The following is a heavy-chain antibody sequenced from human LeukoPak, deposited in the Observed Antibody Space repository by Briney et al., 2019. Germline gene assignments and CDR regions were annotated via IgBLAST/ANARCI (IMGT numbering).Heavy chain of an antibody. V-gene: IGHV3-30-3*01. CDR3: ARDLQQLVRYFDY. D-gene: IGHD6-13*01. CDR2: ISYDGSNK. Sequence: GGSLRLSCAASGFTFSSYAIHWVRQAPGKGLEWVAVISYDGSNKYYADSVKGRFTISRDNSKNTLYLQMNSLRAEDTAVYYCARDLQQLVRYFDYWGQGTLVTVSS. J-gene: IGHJ4*02. CDR1: GFTFSSYA.